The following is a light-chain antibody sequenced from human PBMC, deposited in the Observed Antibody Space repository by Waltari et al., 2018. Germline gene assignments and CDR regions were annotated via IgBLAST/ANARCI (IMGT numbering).Light chain of an antibody. Sequence: SSELTQDPAVYVAMGQTVRITCQGDSLRSYYASWYQQRPGQAPILVIYDKNNRPSGVPDRFSGSSSHNTGSLTITGAQAEDEASYYCHSRDASGVAGSFGGGTKLTVL. CDR2: DKN. CDR1: SLRSYY. CDR3: HSRDASGVAGS. V-gene: IGLV3-19*01. J-gene: IGLJ2*01.